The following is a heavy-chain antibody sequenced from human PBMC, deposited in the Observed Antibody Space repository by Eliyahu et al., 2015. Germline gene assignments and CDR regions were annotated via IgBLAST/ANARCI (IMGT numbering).Heavy chain of an antibody. V-gene: IGHV3-15*01. Sequence: EVQLVESGGGLVKPGGSLRLSCAASGFTFSNAWMSWVRQAPGKGLEWVGRIKSKTDGGTTDYAAPVKGRFTISRDDSKNTLYLQMNSLKTEDTAVYYCTTPSRMVRGEPGYWGQGTLVTVSS. CDR3: TTPSRMVRGEPGY. CDR1: GFTFSNAW. D-gene: IGHD3-10*01. CDR2: IKSKTDGGTT. J-gene: IGHJ4*02.